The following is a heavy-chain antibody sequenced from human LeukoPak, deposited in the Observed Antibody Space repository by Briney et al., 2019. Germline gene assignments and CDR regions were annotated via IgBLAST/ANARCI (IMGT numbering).Heavy chain of an antibody. CDR1: GFTFSSYS. V-gene: IGHV3-21*01. CDR3: ASTLCSGENCYFDYYYYMDV. CDR2: ISSSSTYI. Sequence: PGGSLRLSCAASGFTFSSYSMNWVRQAPGKGLEWVSSISSSSTYIHYADSVKGRFTISRDNAKKSLYLQMNSLRAEDTAVYYCASTLCSGENCYFDYYYYMDVWGKGTTVTISS. J-gene: IGHJ6*03. D-gene: IGHD2-15*01.